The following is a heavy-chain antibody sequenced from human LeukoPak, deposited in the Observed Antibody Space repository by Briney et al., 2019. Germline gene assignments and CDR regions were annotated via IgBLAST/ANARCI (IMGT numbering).Heavy chain of an antibody. CDR1: GGSISSGGYS. CDR2: IFDSGST. CDR3: ASDVQRLNSGYEGHAFDI. Sequence: SETLSLTCAVSGGSISSGGYSWSWIRQPPGKGLEWIGYIFDSGSTYYSPSLKSRVTISVERSRNQFSLQLSSVTAADTAVYYCASDVQRLNSGYEGHAFDIWGQGTMVTVSS. V-gene: IGHV4-30-2*01. D-gene: IGHD5-12*01. J-gene: IGHJ3*02.